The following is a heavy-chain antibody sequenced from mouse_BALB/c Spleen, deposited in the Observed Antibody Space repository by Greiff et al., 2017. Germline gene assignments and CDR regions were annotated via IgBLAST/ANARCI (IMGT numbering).Heavy chain of an antibody. CDR1: GFTFTDYY. D-gene: IGHD1-1*01. V-gene: IGHV7-3*02. CDR3: ARGKGYYGSSFAY. J-gene: IGHJ3*01. CDR2: IRNKANGYTT. Sequence: EVKLVESGGGLVQPGGSLRLSCATSGFTFTDYYMSWVRQPPGKALEWLGFIRNKANGYTTEYSASVKGRFTISRDNSQSILYLQMNTLRAKDSATYYCARGKGYYGSSFAYWGQGTLVTVSA.